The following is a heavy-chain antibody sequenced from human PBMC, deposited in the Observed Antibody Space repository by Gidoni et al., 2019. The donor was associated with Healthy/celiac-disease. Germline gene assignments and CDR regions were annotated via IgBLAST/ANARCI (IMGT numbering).Heavy chain of an antibody. J-gene: IGHJ6*02. CDR2: ISYYGSNK. D-gene: IGHD2-15*01. CDR1: GFTFSRFA. CDR3: ARDLWVVVVAATYYGMDV. V-gene: IGHV3-30-3*01. Sequence: QVQLVESGGGVVQPGRSLRLPCPASGFTFSRFAMHGVRQDPGKGLEWVAVISYYGSNKYYAAAVKGRFTISRDNSKNTLYLQMNSLRAEDTAVYYCARDLWVVVVAATYYGMDVWGQGTTVTVSS.